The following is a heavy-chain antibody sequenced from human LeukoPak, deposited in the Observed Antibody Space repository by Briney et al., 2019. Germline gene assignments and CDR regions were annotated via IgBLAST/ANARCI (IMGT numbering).Heavy chain of an antibody. J-gene: IGHJ4*02. CDR3: ARGGSGYDSSGYYYYFDY. D-gene: IGHD3-22*01. CDR1: GGSISSYY. Sequence: PSETLSLTCTVSGGSISSYYWSWIRQPPGKGLEWIGFIYYSGSTNYNPSLKSRVTISVDTSKNQFSLKLSSVTAADTAVYYCARGGSGYDSSGYYYYFDYWGQGTLVTVSS. CDR2: IYYSGST. V-gene: IGHV4-59*01.